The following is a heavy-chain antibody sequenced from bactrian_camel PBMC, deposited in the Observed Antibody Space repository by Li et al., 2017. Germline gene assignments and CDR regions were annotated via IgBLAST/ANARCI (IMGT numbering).Heavy chain of an antibody. CDR1: GFIGSSFC. J-gene: IGHJ4*01. Sequence: QVQLVESGGGSVQTGGSLRLSCAASGFIGSSFCRGWFRQAPGKEREGVARIYTTGAKTIYADSVEGRFTISHDNAKNTLYLQMDSLKPEDTAMYYCAADFLPCQLRASEYKYWGQGTQVTVS. CDR3: AADFLPCQLRASEYKY. V-gene: IGHV3S1*01. CDR2: IYTTGAKT.